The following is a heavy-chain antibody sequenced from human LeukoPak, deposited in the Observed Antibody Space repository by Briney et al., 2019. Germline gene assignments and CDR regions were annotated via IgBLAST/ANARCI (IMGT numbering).Heavy chain of an antibody. J-gene: IGHJ4*02. Sequence: PSETLSLTCTVSGASVSGSPYYWGWIRQPPGKGLEWIGSIYSSGSTYYNPSLRSRVTISVDTSKNQFSLKLSSVTAADTAVYYCARGVTHYGDYDPCYFDYWGQGTLVTVSS. CDR1: GASVSGSPYY. CDR2: IYSSGST. D-gene: IGHD4-17*01. V-gene: IGHV4-39*07. CDR3: ARGVTHYGDYDPCYFDY.